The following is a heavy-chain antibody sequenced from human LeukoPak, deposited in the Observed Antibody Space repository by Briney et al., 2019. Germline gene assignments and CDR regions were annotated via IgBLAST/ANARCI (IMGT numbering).Heavy chain of an antibody. D-gene: IGHD1-1*01. CDR1: GFTVSSNY. J-gene: IGHJ4*02. CDR3: ARENWSGALDY. V-gene: IGHV3-66*01. CDR2: IYSGGST. Sequence: PGGSLRLSCAASGFTVSSNYMSWVRQAPGKGLEWVSVIYSGGSTYYADSVKGRFTISRDNAKTSLYLQMNSLRAEDTAVYYCARENWSGALDYWGQGTLVTVSS.